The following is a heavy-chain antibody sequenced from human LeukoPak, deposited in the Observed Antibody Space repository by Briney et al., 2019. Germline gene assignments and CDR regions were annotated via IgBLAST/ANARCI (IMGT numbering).Heavy chain of an antibody. CDR2: IYTSGST. D-gene: IGHD2-21*02. Sequence: SETLSLTCTVSGGSISSSSYYWSWIRQPAGKGLEWIVRIYTSGSTNYNPSLKSRVTMSVDTSKNQFSLKLSSVTAADTAVYYCARVGDRTPYYYYGMDVWGQGTTVTVSS. J-gene: IGHJ6*02. CDR1: GGSISSSSYY. V-gene: IGHV4-61*02. CDR3: ARVGDRTPYYYYGMDV.